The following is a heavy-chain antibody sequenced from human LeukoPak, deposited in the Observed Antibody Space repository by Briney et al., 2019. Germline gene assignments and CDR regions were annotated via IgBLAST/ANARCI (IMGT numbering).Heavy chain of an antibody. CDR3: PVAYYYDSSGYYASFGY. V-gene: IGHV3-15*01. Sequence: GGSLRLSCAASGFTFSNAWMSWVRPAPGKGLEWVGRIKSKTDGGTTDYAAPGKGRFTISRDDSKNTLYLQMNSLKTEDTAVYYCPVAYYYDSSGYYASFGYWGQGTLVTVSS. CDR2: IKSKTDGGTT. CDR1: GFTFSNAW. J-gene: IGHJ4*02. D-gene: IGHD3-22*01.